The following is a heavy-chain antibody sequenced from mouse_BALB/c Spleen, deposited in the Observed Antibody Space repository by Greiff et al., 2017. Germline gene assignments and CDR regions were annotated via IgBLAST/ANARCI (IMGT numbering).Heavy chain of an antibody. J-gene: IGHJ4*01. D-gene: IGHD1-1*01. CDR1: GYTFTDYE. CDR3: TPYYGIYYAMDY. V-gene: IGHV1-15*01. Sequence: QVQLQQSGAELVRPGASVTLSCKASGYTFTDYEMHWVKQTPVHGLEWIGAIDPETGGTAYNQKFKGKATLTADKSSSTAYMELRSLTSEDSAVYYCTPYYGIYYAMDYWGQGTSVTVSS. CDR2: IDPETGGT.